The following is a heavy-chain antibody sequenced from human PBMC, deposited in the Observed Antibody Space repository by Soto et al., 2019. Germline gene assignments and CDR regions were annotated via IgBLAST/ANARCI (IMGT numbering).Heavy chain of an antibody. V-gene: IGHV1-46*01. D-gene: IGHD2-21*02. CDR2: VNPSGGHT. Sequence: QVQLMQSGAEVKKPGASVKVSCKASGDTFTDYYIHWVRQAPGQGLEWMGTVNPSGGHTTYAQNFLGRVTMTRDKSTGTLYMELTGLTSADTAIYYCARGGHVVGVTAALDYWGQGTLVTVSS. CDR3: ARGGHVVGVTAALDY. J-gene: IGHJ4*02. CDR1: GDTFTDYY.